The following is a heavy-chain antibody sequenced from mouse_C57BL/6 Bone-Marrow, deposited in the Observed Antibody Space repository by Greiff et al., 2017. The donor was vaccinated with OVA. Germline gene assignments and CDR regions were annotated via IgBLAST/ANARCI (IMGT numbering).Heavy chain of an antibody. Sequence: EVQLQQSVAELVRPGASVKLSCTASGFNIKNTYMHWVKQRPEQGLEWIGRIEPANGNTKYAPKFQGKATITADTSSNTAYLQLSSLTSEDTAIYYCANPLYGNYEGYAMDYWGQGTSVTVSS. V-gene: IGHV14-3*01. CDR1: GFNIKNTY. D-gene: IGHD2-1*01. J-gene: IGHJ4*01. CDR3: ANPLYGNYEGYAMDY. CDR2: IEPANGNT.